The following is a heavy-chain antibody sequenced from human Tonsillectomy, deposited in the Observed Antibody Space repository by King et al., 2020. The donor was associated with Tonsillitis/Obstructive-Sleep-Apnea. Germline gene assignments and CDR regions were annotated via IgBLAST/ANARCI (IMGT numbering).Heavy chain of an antibody. V-gene: IGHV4-34*01. CDR3: ARGDGRDGSGGYSTPYFFDY. J-gene: IGHJ4*02. D-gene: IGHD3-10*01. CDR1: GGSFSGYY. Sequence: QVQLQQWGAGLLKPSETLSLTCAVFGGSFSGYYWSWIRQPPGKGLEWIGEINHGGRTNYNPSLKSRVTISVDTSKKQFSLKVRSVTAADTAVYYCARGDGRDGSGGYSTPYFFDYWGQGNLVSVSS. CDR2: INHGGRT.